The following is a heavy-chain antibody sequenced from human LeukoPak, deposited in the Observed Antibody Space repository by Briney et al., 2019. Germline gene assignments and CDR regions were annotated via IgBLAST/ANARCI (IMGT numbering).Heavy chain of an antibody. CDR2: IYSGGST. CDR3: ARDHSSSTFDP. V-gene: IGHV3-53*01. Sequence: PGGSLRLSCAASGFTVSSNYMSWVRQAPGKGLEWVSVIYSGGSTYYADSVKGRFTISIDNSKNTLYLQMNSLRAEDTAVYYCARDHSSSTFDPWGQGTLVTVSS. D-gene: IGHD6-6*01. CDR1: GFTVSSNY. J-gene: IGHJ5*02.